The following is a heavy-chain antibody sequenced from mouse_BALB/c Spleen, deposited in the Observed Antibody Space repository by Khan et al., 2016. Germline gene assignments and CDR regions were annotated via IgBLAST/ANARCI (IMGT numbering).Heavy chain of an antibody. CDR1: GFTFSGFW. Sequence: VQLLETGGGLVQPGGSRGLSCEGSGFTFSGFWMSWVRQTPGKTLEWIGDINSDGSAINYAPSIKDRFTIFRDNDKSTLYLQMSNVRSEDTATXFSMRYDGYYWYFDVWGAGTTVTVSS. CDR3: MRYDGYYWYFDV. V-gene: IGHV11-2*02. J-gene: IGHJ1*01. D-gene: IGHD2-3*01. CDR2: INSDGSAI.